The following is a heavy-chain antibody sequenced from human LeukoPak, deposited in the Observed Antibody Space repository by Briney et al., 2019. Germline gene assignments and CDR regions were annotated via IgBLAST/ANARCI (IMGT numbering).Heavy chain of an antibody. V-gene: IGHV3-21*01. CDR2: ISRSSSYR. D-gene: IGHD2-15*01. Sequence: GGSLRLSCAASGLTFSNNWMHWVRQAPGKGLEWVSSISRSSSYRYYADSVNGRFTISRDNAKNSLYLQMNSLRAEDTAVYYCARDYCRGVSCHYFDSWGQRTLVTVSS. CDR3: ARDYCRGVSCHYFDS. J-gene: IGHJ4*02. CDR1: GLTFSNNW.